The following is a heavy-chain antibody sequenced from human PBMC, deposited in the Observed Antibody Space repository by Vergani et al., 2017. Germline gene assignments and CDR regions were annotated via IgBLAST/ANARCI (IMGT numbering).Heavy chain of an antibody. J-gene: IGHJ6*03. CDR3: AKGGVGADTRYYYMDV. CDR2: SGSGATS. CDR1: GGSVSGSGYY. D-gene: IGHD1-26*01. V-gene: IGHV4-39*02. Sequence: QLLLQESGPGVVKPSETLSLICNVSGGSVSGSGYYWGWVRQSPGKGLEWVSGISGSGATSYYAESMKGRFAMSRDNSKNTVYVQMNNLKPEDTAVYYCAKGGVGADTRYYYMDVWGKGTTVTVSS.